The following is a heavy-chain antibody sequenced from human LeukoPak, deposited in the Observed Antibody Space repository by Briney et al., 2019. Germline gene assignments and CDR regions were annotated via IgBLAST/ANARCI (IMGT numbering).Heavy chain of an antibody. CDR3: ARALAYCGGDCPKGWFDP. V-gene: IGHV4-61*02. CDR2: IYTSGST. Sequence: SQTLSLTCTVSGGSISSGSYYWSWIRQPAGKGLEWIGRIYTSGSTNYNPSLKSRVTISVDTSKNQFSLKLSSVTAADTAVYYCARALAYCGGDCPKGWFDPWGQGTLVTVSS. D-gene: IGHD2-21*01. J-gene: IGHJ5*02. CDR1: GGSISSGSYY.